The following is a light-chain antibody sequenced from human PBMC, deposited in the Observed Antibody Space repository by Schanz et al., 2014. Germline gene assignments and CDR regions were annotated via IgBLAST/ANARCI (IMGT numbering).Light chain of an antibody. Sequence: ETVLTQSPATLSLSPGERATLSCRASQSISSYLAWYQQKPGQAPRLLIYGASSRATGIPDRFSGSGSGTDFTLTISRLEPEDFAVYYCQHYSLSPLFGQGTKVEIK. CDR3: QHYSLSPL. V-gene: IGKV3-20*01. CDR1: QSISSY. J-gene: IGKJ1*01. CDR2: GAS.